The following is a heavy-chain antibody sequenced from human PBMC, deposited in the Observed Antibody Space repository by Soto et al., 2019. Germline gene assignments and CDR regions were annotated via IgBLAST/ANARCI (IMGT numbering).Heavy chain of an antibody. Sequence: QVQLQQWGAGLLKPSETLSLTCAVYGGSFSGYYWSWIRQPPGKGLEWIGEINHSGSTNYNPSLKSRVTISVDTAKNQFSLKLSSVTAADTAVYYCARGRAYDVWSGDHRAGWFDPWGQGTLVTVSS. CDR3: ARGRAYDVWSGDHRAGWFDP. D-gene: IGHD3-3*01. CDR2: INHSGST. CDR1: GGSFSGYY. V-gene: IGHV4-34*01. J-gene: IGHJ5*02.